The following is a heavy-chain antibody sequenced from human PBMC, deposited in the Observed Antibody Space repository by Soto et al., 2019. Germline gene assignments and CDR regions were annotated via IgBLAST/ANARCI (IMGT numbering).Heavy chain of an antibody. D-gene: IGHD3-3*01. J-gene: IGHJ5*02. Sequence: ASVKVSCKVSGYTLTELSMHWVRQAPGKGLEWMGGFDPEDGETIYAQKFQGRVTMTEDTSTDTAYMELSSLRSEDTAVYYCATGPHDGRFLEWLLYFSCGQGTLVTVSS. CDR1: GYTLTELS. CDR2: FDPEDGET. V-gene: IGHV1-24*01. CDR3: ATGPHDGRFLEWLLYFS.